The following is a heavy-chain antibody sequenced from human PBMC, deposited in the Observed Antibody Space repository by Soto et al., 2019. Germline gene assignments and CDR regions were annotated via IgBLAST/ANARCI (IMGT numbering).Heavy chain of an antibody. D-gene: IGHD2-15*01. V-gene: IGHV3-7*01. CDR1: GFTFSSYW. CDR2: IKQDGSEK. Sequence: EVQLVESGGGLVQPGGSLRLSCAASGFTFSSYWRSWVRQAPGKGLEWVANIKQDGSEKYYVDSVKGRFTISRDNAKNSLYLQMNSLRAEDTAVYYCARVGGYSGRDAVFDYWGQGTLVTVSS. CDR3: ARVGGYSGRDAVFDY. J-gene: IGHJ4*02.